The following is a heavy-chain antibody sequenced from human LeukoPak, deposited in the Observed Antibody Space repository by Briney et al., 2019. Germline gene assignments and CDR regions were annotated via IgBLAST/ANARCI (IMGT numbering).Heavy chain of an antibody. CDR1: GFIFSDYS. Sequence: GGSLRLSCAASGFIFSDYSMSWVRQAPGKGLEWVSIISSSSSSIFYADSVKGRFTISRDNAKNSLYLQMNSLRAEDTAVYYCARDRFWFGELENYFDYWGQGTLVTVSS. CDR2: ISSSSSSI. J-gene: IGHJ4*02. V-gene: IGHV3-21*01. D-gene: IGHD3-10*01. CDR3: ARDRFWFGELENYFDY.